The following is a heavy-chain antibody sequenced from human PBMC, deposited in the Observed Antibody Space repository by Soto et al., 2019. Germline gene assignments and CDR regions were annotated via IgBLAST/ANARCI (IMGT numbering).Heavy chain of an antibody. D-gene: IGHD2-2*01. V-gene: IGHV3-30*18. J-gene: IGHJ3*01. CDR2: ISHDGRNK. CDR3: AKLPDTILGLSVAHDAFAF. Sequence: QVQLVESGGGVVQPGKSVRLSCAASGFIFSNYAMHWVRQAPGKGLEWVADISHDGRNKYHADSVGGRFTISRDNSKNTLYLQMDSLTAEDTALYYGAKLPDTILGLSVAHDAFAFWGQGTTVTVSS. CDR1: GFIFSNYA.